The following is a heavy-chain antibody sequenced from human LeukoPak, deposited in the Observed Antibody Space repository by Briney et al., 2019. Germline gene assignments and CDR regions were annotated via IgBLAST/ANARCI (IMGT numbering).Heavy chain of an antibody. CDR1: GFTFSTYS. D-gene: IGHD7-27*01. V-gene: IGHV3-30-3*01. J-gene: IGHJ4*02. Sequence: GGSLRLSCAASGFTFSTYSLHWARQPPGKGLEWVAVISGDGTNKYHADSVKGRFTISRDNSKNTLLLQMNSLRAEDTAVYYCARALPSPSGYFDYWGQGTLVTVSS. CDR2: ISGDGTNK. CDR3: ARALPSPSGYFDY.